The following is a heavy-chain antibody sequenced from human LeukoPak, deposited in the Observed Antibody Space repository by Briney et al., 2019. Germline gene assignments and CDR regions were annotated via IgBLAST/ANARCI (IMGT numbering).Heavy chain of an antibody. J-gene: IGHJ6*03. D-gene: IGHD6-19*01. Sequence: SETLSLTCTVSGGSISSYYWSWIRQPPGKGLEWIGRIYTSGSTNYNPSLKSRVTMSVDTSKNQFSLKLSSVTAADTAVYYCARWRGEQAVAGMFYYYYMDVWGKGTTVTVSS. CDR3: ARWRGEQAVAGMFYYYYMDV. V-gene: IGHV4-4*07. CDR1: GGSISSYY. CDR2: IYTSGST.